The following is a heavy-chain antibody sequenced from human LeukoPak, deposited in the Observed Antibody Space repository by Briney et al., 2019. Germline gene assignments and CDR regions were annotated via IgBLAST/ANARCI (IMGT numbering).Heavy chain of an antibody. CDR2: ISYDGSNK. Sequence: QPGGSLRLSCAASGFTFSSYAMHWVRQAPGKGLEWVAVISYDGSNKYYADSVKGRFTISRDNSKNTLYLQMNSLRAEDTAVYYCAREPKDYGDYAFDYWGQGTLVTVSS. V-gene: IGHV3-30-3*01. J-gene: IGHJ4*02. D-gene: IGHD4-17*01. CDR1: GFTFSSYA. CDR3: AREPKDYGDYAFDY.